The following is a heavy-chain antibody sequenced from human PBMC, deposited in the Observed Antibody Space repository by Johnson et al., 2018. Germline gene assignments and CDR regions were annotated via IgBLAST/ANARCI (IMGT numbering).Heavy chain of an antibody. V-gene: IGHV3-21*01. J-gene: IGHJ6*02. CDR2: ISSSSTYK. Sequence: ERLVESGGGLVKPRGSLRLSCVASGFTFSSYSMNWVRQAPGKGLEWVSSISSSSTYKWYADPVKGPFTISRDNAKNSLNLQMNSLRAEDTAVYYCARGSSGYYGMDVWGQGTTVTVSS. CDR3: ARGSSGYYGMDV. CDR1: GFTFSSYS. D-gene: IGHD3-10*01.